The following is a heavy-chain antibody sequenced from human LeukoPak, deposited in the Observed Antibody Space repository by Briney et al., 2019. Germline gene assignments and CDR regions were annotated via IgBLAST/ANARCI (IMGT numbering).Heavy chain of an antibody. V-gene: IGHV4-39*07. J-gene: IGHJ4*02. Sequence: SETLSLTCTVSGGSISSRHCSWGWIRQPPGKGLEWIGSIFYSGSTYYNPSLKSRVTISVDTSKNQFSLKLSSVTAADTAVYYCALGAGGSFDYWGQGTLVTVSS. D-gene: IGHD1-26*01. CDR3: ALGAGGSFDY. CDR2: IFYSGST. CDR1: GGSISSRHCS.